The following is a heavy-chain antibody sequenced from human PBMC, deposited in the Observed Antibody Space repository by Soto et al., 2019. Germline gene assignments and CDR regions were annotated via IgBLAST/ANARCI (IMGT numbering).Heavy chain of an antibody. CDR2: IIPIFGTA. Sequence: QVQLVQSGAEVKKPGSSVKVSCKASGGTFSSYAISWVRQAPGQGLEWMGGIIPIFGTANYAQKFQGRVTITADESTSTAYMELSSLRSEDTAVYYCARDIIHREILAAPNWFDPWGQGTMVTVSS. D-gene: IGHD6-6*01. CDR3: ARDIIHREILAAPNWFDP. J-gene: IGHJ5*02. CDR1: GGTFSSYA. V-gene: IGHV1-69*01.